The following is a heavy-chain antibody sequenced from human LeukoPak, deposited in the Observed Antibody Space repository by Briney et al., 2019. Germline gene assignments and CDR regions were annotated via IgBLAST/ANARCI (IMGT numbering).Heavy chain of an antibody. J-gene: IGHJ3*02. Sequence: TGGSLRLSCAASGFTFSSYGMHWVRQAPGKGLEWVAVISHDGSNKYYADSVKGRFTISRDNSKNTLYLQMNSLRAEDTAVYYCAKDQSEGAFDIWGQGTMVTVSS. V-gene: IGHV3-30*18. CDR3: AKDQSEGAFDI. CDR2: ISHDGSNK. CDR1: GFTFSSYG.